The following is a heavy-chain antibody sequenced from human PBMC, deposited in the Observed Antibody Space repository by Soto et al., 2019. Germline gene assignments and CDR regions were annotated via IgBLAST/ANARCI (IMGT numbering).Heavy chain of an antibody. CDR2: IKQDGSEK. J-gene: IGHJ4*02. V-gene: IGHV3-7*01. CDR3: ARSFLGYYYDSSGYYDY. Sequence: LSLTCAASGFTFRSYWMSWVRQAPGKGLEWVANIKQDGSEKYYVDSVKGRFTISRDNAKNSLYLQMNSLRAEDTAVYYCARSFLGYYYDSSGYYDYWGQGTLVTVSS. CDR1: GFTFRSYW. D-gene: IGHD3-22*01.